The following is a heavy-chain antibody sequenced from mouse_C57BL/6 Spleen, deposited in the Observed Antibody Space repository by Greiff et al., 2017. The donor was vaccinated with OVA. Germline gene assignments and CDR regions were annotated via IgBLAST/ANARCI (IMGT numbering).Heavy chain of an antibody. J-gene: IGHJ2*01. CDR3: ARDYGRSYDY. D-gene: IGHD1-1*01. Sequence: EVQLQESGAELVKPGASVKLSCTASGFNIKDYYMHWVKQRTEQGLEWIGRIDPEDGDTNYAPKFQGKATITADTSSNTAYLQLSSLTSEDTAVYYCARDYGRSYDYWGKGTTLTVSA. CDR2: IDPEDGDT. CDR1: GFNIKDYY. V-gene: IGHV14-2*01.